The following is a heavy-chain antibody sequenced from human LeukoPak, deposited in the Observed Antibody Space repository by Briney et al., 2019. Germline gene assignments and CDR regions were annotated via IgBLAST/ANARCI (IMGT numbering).Heavy chain of an antibody. CDR3: SKDLTSDFGGGFDP. J-gene: IGHJ5*02. V-gene: IGHV3-30*02. Sequence: GGSLRLSCTASGFTFSRFSMNWVRQAPGKGLEWVALIQFDGSNKYYADSVKGRFTISRDNSKSTLYLQMNSLRAEDTAVYYCSKDLTSDFGGGFDPWGQGTLVTVSS. CDR1: GFTFSRFS. D-gene: IGHD3-10*01. CDR2: IQFDGSNK.